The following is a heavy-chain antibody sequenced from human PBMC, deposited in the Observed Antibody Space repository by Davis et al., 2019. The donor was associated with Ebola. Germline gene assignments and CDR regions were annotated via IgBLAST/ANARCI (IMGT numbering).Heavy chain of an antibody. Sequence: GGSLRLSCVASGFTFSFGGMHWVRQAPGKGLEWVAFIRYDGSNKFYADSVKGRFTISRDNSKNTLFLQMNSLRTEDTAVYYCAKAFDYFDTAGPFDNWGQGTLVTVSS. V-gene: IGHV3-30*02. CDR2: IRYDGSNK. J-gene: IGHJ4*02. CDR3: AKAFDYFDTAGPFDN. CDR1: GFTFSFGG. D-gene: IGHD3-22*01.